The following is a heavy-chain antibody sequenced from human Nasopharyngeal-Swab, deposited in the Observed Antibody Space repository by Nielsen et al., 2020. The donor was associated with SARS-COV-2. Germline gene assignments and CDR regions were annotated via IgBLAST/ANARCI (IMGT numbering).Heavy chain of an antibody. J-gene: IGHJ6*02. CDR1: GFTFNNYN. V-gene: IGHV3-21*01. CDR3: ARAGFDYDFWSAYFMDV. D-gene: IGHD3-3*01. Sequence: GESLKISCAASGFTFNNYNFNWVRQAPGKGLEWVSSISSSSSYIYYADSVKGRFTISRDNAKNSLYLQMNSLRAEDTAVYYCARAGFDYDFWSAYFMDVWGQGTTVTVPS. CDR2: ISSSSSYI.